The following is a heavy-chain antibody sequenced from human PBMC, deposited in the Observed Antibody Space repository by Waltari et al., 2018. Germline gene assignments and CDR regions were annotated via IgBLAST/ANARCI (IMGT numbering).Heavy chain of an antibody. Sequence: EVHLVESGGGLVQPGGSLKLSCAASGFTFSDSAIHWVRQAPGKGLGWVGHIRSNTKNYATAYTAAVQGRFTIFRDDSESTAYLQMNSLETEDTAVYYCSRQTDSCHDYWGQGTLVTVSS. D-gene: IGHD4-4*01. J-gene: IGHJ4*02. CDR1: GFTFSDSA. CDR3: SRQTDSCHDY. V-gene: IGHV3-73*01. CDR2: IRSNTKNYAT.